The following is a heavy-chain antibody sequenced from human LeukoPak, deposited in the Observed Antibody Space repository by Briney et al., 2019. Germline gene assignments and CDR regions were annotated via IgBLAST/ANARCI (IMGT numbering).Heavy chain of an antibody. CDR2: IIPIFGTA. J-gene: IGHJ3*02. CDR1: GGTFSSYA. V-gene: IGHV1-69*05. D-gene: IGHD7-27*01. Sequence: GASVKVSCKASGGTFSSYAISWVRQAPGQGLEWMGGIIPIFGTANYAQKFQGRVTITTDESTSTAYMELRSLRSDDTAVYYCARSYPWGSAFDIWGQGTMVTVSS. CDR3: ARSYPWGSAFDI.